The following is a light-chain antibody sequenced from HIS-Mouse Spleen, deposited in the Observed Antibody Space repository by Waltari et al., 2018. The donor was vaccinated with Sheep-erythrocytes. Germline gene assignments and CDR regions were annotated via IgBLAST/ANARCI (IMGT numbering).Light chain of an antibody. J-gene: IGLJ1*01. CDR1: SSHVGCYNY. CDR2: DVS. Sequence: QSALTQPRPVSGSPGQSVTISCPGTSSHVGCYNYFSWYQQHPGKAPKLMIYDVSKRPSGVPDRFSGSKSGNTASLTISGLQAEDEADYYCCSYAGSYNHVFATGTKVTVL. CDR3: CSYAGSYNHV. V-gene: IGLV2-11*01.